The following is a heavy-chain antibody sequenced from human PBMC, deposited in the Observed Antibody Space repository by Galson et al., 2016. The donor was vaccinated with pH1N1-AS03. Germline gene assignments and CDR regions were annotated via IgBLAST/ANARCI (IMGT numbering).Heavy chain of an antibody. J-gene: IGHJ4*02. Sequence: SVKVSCKASGYTFTTYDINWVRQAAGQRLEWMGWMNPNNGNTGYAQRFQGRVTMTRNTAISTAYMELSGLQSEDTAVYYCARSGLGETDDWGQGTLVIVSS. CDR2: MNPNNGNT. CDR1: GYTFTTYD. CDR3: ARSGLGETDD. V-gene: IGHV1-8*01. D-gene: IGHD3-16*01.